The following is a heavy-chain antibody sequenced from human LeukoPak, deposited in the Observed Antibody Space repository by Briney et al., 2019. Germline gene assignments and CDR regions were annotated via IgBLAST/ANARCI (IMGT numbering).Heavy chain of an antibody. V-gene: IGHV5-51*01. CDR3: ARLSGGSA. Sequence: GESLNISCQASGYSFTDSWIGWVRQMPGKGLEWMGTIFPADSDARYSPSFQGQVTISVDKAINTVYLHWSSLKASDTAMYFCARLSGGSAWGHGTLVT. J-gene: IGHJ5*01. CDR1: GYSFTDSW. D-gene: IGHD2-15*01. CDR2: IFPADSDA.